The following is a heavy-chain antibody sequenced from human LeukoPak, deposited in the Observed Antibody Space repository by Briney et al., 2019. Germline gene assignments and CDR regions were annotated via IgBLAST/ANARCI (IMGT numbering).Heavy chain of an antibody. CDR3: ARGGYSESFYNPRSYGMDV. CDR2: INPSGGTT. J-gene: IGHJ6*02. Sequence: ASVKVSCKSSGYTFTNYYLHWVRQAPGQGLAWMGIINPSGGTTRYVEKFQGRVTMTRDTSASTVYMELSSLRSEDTAVYYCARGGYSESFYNPRSYGMDVWGQGTTVIVSS. D-gene: IGHD3-10*01. CDR1: GYTFTNYY. V-gene: IGHV1-46*01.